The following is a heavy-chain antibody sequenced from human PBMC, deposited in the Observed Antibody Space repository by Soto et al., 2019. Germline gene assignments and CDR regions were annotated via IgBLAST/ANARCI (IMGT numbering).Heavy chain of an antibody. CDR2: IYYSGST. D-gene: IGHD3-10*01. CDR1: GGSISSSSYY. V-gene: IGHV4-39*01. CDR3: ARHPLRGPAYYYYYYMDV. Sequence: SETLSLTCPVSGGSISSSSYYWGWIRQPPGKGLEGIGGIYYSGSTYYNPSLKSRVTISVDTSKNQFSLKLSSVTAADTAVYYCARHPLRGPAYYYYYYMDVWGKGTTVTVSS. J-gene: IGHJ6*03.